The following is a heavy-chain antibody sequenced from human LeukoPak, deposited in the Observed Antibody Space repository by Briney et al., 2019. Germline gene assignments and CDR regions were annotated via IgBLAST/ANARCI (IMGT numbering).Heavy chain of an antibody. D-gene: IGHD3-22*01. CDR2: IYQSGTT. J-gene: IGHJ5*02. CDR1: GYSISSGYF. CDR3: ARHVSYDSGGSHWGGFDP. V-gene: IGHV4-38-2*01. Sequence: SETLSLTCAVSGYSISSGYFWGWIRQPPGKGLEWIGSIYQSGTTYYNPSLKSRVTISVDTSKNQFSLKLSSVTAADTAVYYCARHVSYDSGGSHWGGFDPWGQGTLVTVSS.